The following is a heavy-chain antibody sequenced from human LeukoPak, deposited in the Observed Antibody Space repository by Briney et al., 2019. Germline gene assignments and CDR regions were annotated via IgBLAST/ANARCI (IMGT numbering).Heavy chain of an antibody. CDR2: ISYDGSNK. J-gene: IGHJ6*02. Sequence: GSLRLSCAASGFTFSSYAMHWVRQAPGKGLEWVAVISYDGSNKYYADSVKGRFTISRDNSKNTLYLQMNSLRAEDTAVYYCAREGSVYGDGMDVWGQGTTVTVSS. D-gene: IGHD4-17*01. V-gene: IGHV3-30-3*01. CDR3: AREGSVYGDGMDV. CDR1: GFTFSSYA.